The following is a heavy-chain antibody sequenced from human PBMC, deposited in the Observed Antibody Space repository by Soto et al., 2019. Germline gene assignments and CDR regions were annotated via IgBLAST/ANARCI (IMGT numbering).Heavy chain of an antibody. Sequence: EVQLLESGGGLVHPGGSLRLSCAASGFTFSSYALSWVRQTPEKGLEWVSSISGSGGTTYYADSVKGRFIISRDNSKSILFLQMKSLRAEDTAIYYGAKDPRISVAGTRYYFDYWGQGTLVTVSS. CDR2: ISGSGGTT. D-gene: IGHD6-19*01. V-gene: IGHV3-23*01. CDR1: GFTFSSYA. J-gene: IGHJ4*02. CDR3: AKDPRISVAGTRYYFDY.